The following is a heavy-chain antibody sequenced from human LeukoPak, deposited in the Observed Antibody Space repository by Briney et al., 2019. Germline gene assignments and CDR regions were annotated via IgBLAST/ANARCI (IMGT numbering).Heavy chain of an antibody. Sequence: PGGSLRLSCAASGFTFSSYWMSWVRQAPGKGLEWVANIEQDGSEKYYVDSVKGRFTISRDNAKNSLYLQMNSLRAEDTAVYYCARDDNFYYYYMDVWGKGTTVTVSS. CDR2: IEQDGSEK. J-gene: IGHJ6*03. CDR3: ARDDNFYYYYMDV. CDR1: GFTFSSYW. V-gene: IGHV3-7*01.